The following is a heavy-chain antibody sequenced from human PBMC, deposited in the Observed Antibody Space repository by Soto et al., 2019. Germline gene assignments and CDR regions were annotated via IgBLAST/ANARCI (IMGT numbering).Heavy chain of an antibody. D-gene: IGHD3-3*01. Sequence: TLSLTCTVSGGSISSGGYYRSWIRQHPGKGLEWIGYIYYSGSTYYNPSLKSRVTISVDTSKNQFSLKLSSVTAADTAVYYCARDLSVGSGYYLGYYYGMDVWGQGTTVTVSS. V-gene: IGHV4-31*03. CDR3: ARDLSVGSGYYLGYYYGMDV. CDR2: IYYSGST. CDR1: GGSISSGGYY. J-gene: IGHJ6*02.